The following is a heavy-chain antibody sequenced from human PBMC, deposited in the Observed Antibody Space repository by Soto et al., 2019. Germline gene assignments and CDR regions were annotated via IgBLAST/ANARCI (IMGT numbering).Heavy chain of an antibody. D-gene: IGHD6-19*01. CDR3: ATLAVAGTLLDY. CDR2: IDPSDSYT. J-gene: IGHJ4*02. CDR1: GYSFTSYW. Sequence: GASLKISCKGSGYSFTSYWISWVRQMPGKGLEWMGRIDPSDSYTNYSPSFQGHVTISADKSISTAYLQWSSLKASDTAMYYCATLAVAGTLLDYWGQGTLVTVSS. V-gene: IGHV5-10-1*01.